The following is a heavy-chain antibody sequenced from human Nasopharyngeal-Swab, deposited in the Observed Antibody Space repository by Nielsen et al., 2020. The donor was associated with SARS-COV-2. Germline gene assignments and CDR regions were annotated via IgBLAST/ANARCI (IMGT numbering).Heavy chain of an antibody. CDR2: ISSSGSTI. D-gene: IGHD6-6*01. CDR3: ARGWGIAARSGWFDP. Sequence: GESLKISCAASGFTFSDYYMSWIRQAPGKGLEWVSYISSSGSTIYYADSVKGRFTISRDNAKHSLYLQMNSLRAEDTAVYYCARGWGIAARSGWFDPWGQGTLVTVSS. J-gene: IGHJ5*02. CDR1: GFTFSDYY. V-gene: IGHV3-11*04.